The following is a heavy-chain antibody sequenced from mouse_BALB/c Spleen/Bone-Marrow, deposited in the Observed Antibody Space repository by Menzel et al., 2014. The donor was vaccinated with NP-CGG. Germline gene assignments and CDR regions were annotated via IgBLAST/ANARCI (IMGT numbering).Heavy chain of an antibody. CDR1: GFSLTSYG. CDR2: IWRGGST. D-gene: IGHD2-2*01. CDR3: AKKREIYYGYGAMDY. J-gene: IGHJ4*01. V-gene: IGHV2-5*01. Sequence: QVQLQQPGPGLVQPSQSLSITCTVSGFSLTSYGVHWVRQSPGKGLEWLGVIWRGGSTDYNAAFMSRLSITKDNSKSXVFFKMNSLQADDTAIYYCAKKREIYYGYGAMDYWGQGTSVTVSS.